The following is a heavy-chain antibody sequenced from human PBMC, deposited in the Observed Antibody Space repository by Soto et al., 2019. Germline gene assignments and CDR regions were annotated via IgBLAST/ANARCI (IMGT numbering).Heavy chain of an antibody. CDR2: ISRSGAGT. D-gene: IGHD1-1*01. CDR1: GFTFSSHT. J-gene: IGHJ5*02. V-gene: IGHV3-23*01. CDR3: AKSDYGNTNCHLNH. Sequence: PGGSLRLSCVGSGFTFSSHTMSWVRQAPGKGLEWVSTISRSGAGTYDVDSVKGRFTISRDNSNNTLLLQMDSLRAEDTAVYYCAKSDYGNTNCHLNHWGQGTLVNVSS.